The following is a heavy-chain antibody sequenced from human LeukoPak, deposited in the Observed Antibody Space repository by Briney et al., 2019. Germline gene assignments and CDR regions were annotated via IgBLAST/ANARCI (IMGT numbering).Heavy chain of an antibody. CDR3: ARKALRCWLRTYFFYY. CDR2: IIPIFGTA. CDR1: GGTFSSYA. V-gene: IGHV1-69*13. J-gene: IGHJ4*02. D-gene: IGHD5-12*01. Sequence: GASVKVSCKASGGTFSSYAISWVRQAPGQGLEWMGGIIPIFGTANYAQKFQGRVTITADESTSTAYMELSSLRSEDTAVYYCARKALRCWLRTYFFYYWGQGTLVTVSS.